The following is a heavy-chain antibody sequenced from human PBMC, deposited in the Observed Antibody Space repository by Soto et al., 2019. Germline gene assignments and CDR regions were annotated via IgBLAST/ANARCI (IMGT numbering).Heavy chain of an antibody. CDR1: GFTFSSYG. D-gene: IGHD3-3*01. CDR3: AREAHYDFWSGYYYYGMDV. V-gene: IGHV3-33*01. CDR2: IWYDGSNK. J-gene: IGHJ6*02. Sequence: GSLRLSCAASGFTFSSYGMHWVRQAPGKGLEWVAVIWYDGSNKYYADSVKGRFTISRDNSKNTLYLQMNSLRAEDTAVYYCAREAHYDFWSGYYYYGMDVWGQGTTVTVSS.